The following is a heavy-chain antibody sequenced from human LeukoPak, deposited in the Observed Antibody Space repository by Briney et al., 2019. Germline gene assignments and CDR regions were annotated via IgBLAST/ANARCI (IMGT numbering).Heavy chain of an antibody. CDR3: ARMGKGTLDY. CDR2: ITGSGTGT. V-gene: IGHV3-23*01. Sequence: GGSLRLSCAASGFTFSSDAMSWVRLAPGKGLEWVSAITGSGTGTYYADSVKGRFTISRDDSKNTLYLQMNSLRAEDTAVYYCARMGKGTLDYWGQGTLVTVSS. CDR1: GFTFSSDA. J-gene: IGHJ4*02. D-gene: IGHD1-1*01.